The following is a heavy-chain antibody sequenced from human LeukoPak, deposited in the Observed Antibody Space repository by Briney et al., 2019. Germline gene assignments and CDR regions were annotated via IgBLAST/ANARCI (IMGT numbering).Heavy chain of an antibody. Sequence: GGSLRLSCAASGFTVSNTFMSWVRQAPGKGLEWVSFVFNGDVTYYADSVKGRFTISRDSTKNTLFLQMNSLRAEDTAVYYCARDGGSGSPTLSRDYYYGMDVCGQGTTVTVFS. CDR1: GFTVSNTF. D-gene: IGHD1-26*01. J-gene: IGHJ6*02. CDR2: VFNGDVT. CDR3: ARDGGSGSPTLSRDYYYGMDV. V-gene: IGHV3-53*01.